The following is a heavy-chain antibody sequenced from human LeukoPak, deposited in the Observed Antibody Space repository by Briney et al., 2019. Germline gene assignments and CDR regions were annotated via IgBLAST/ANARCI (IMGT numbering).Heavy chain of an antibody. V-gene: IGHV4-34*01. CDR1: GGSFSGYY. D-gene: IGHD3-22*01. J-gene: IGHJ4*02. CDR3: ARAIRKYYYDSSGSRDPSDY. Sequence: ASETLSLTCAVYGGSFSGYYWSWIRQPPGKGLEWIGEINHSGSTNYNPPLKSRVTISVDTSKNQFSLKLSSVTAADTAVYYCARAIRKYYYDSSGSRDPSDYWGQGTLVTVSS. CDR2: INHSGST.